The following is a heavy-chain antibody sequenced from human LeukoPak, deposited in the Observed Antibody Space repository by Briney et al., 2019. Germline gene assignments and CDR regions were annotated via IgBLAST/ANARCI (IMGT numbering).Heavy chain of an antibody. D-gene: IGHD2-2*01. CDR2: IGPRNSAA. V-gene: IGHV1-2*02. CDR1: GFTFTGHY. J-gene: IGHJ4*02. CDR3: AREGSDQLSKDFDY. Sequence: ASMKVSRKSSGFTFTGHYIHWVRQAPGQGLEWMGYIGPRNSAASYAEKFQGRVTMTRDTSLSTAYMELSRLTSDDTAVYYCAREGSDQLSKDFDYWGQGTLVTVSS.